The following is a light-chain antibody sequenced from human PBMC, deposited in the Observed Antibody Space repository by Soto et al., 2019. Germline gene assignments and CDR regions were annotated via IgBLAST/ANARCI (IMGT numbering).Light chain of an antibody. CDR1: QSLLHSNGYNY. Sequence: DFVMTQSPLSLPVTPGEPASISCRSSQSLLHSNGYNYLDWYLQKPGQSPQLLIYLGSNRASGVTDRFSGSGSGTDFTLKISRVEAEDVGVYYCMQALQTPPTFGQGTKLEIK. V-gene: IGKV2-28*01. J-gene: IGKJ2*01. CDR3: MQALQTPPT. CDR2: LGS.